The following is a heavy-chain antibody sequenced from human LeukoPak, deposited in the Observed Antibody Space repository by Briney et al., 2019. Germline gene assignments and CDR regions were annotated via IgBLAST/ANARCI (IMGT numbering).Heavy chain of an antibody. J-gene: IGHJ4*02. Sequence: GGSLRLSCAASGFTFSSYAMYWVRQAPGKGLEWVAVISYDGSNKYYADSVKGRFTISRDNSKNTLYLQMNSLRAEDTAVCYCARGAWRWEMATSTFDYWGQGTLVTVSS. CDR2: ISYDGSNK. CDR3: ARGAWRWEMATSTFDY. V-gene: IGHV3-30*04. D-gene: IGHD5-24*01. CDR1: GFTFSSYA.